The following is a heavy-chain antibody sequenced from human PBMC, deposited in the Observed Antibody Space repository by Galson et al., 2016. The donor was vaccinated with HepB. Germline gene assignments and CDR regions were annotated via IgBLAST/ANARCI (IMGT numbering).Heavy chain of an antibody. D-gene: IGHD3-10*01. CDR3: AKDHYGSGSYYDFDY. V-gene: IGHV3-23*01. Sequence: SLRLSCAASGFTFSSYGMSRVRQAPGMGPEWVSAISGSGGSTYYADSVKGRFTISRDNSKNTLYLQMNRLRAEDTGVYYCAKDHYGSGSYYDFDYWGQGTLVTVSS. CDR2: ISGSGGST. CDR1: GFTFSSYG. J-gene: IGHJ4*02.